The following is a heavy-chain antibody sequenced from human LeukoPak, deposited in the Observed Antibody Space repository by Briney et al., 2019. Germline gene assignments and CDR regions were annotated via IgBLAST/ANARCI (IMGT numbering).Heavy chain of an antibody. J-gene: IGHJ4*02. CDR3: ARDSYYYGSGYFDY. CDR1: GFTFDDYG. CDR2: INWNGGST. D-gene: IGHD3-10*01. Sequence: PGGSLRLSCAASGFTFDDYGMSWVRQAPGKGLEWVSGINWNGGSTGYADSVKGRFTISGDNAKNSLYLQMNSLRAEDTPLYYCARDSYYYGSGYFDYWGQGTLVTVSS. V-gene: IGHV3-20*04.